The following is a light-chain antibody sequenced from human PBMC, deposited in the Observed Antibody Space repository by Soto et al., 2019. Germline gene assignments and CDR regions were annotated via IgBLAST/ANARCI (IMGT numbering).Light chain of an antibody. J-gene: IGKJ2*01. CDR3: QQTYITPQT. CDR2: ATS. V-gene: IGKV1-39*01. CDR1: QSITTY. Sequence: DIQMTQSPSSLSASVGDRVNITCRASQSITTYLNWYQQKPGKAPKLLIFATSSLQSGVPSRFSGSGSGTDFTLTISSLQPEDFATYYCQQTYITPQTFGQGTKLEIK.